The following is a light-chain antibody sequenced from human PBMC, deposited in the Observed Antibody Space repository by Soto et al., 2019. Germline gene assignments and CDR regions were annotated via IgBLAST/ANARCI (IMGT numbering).Light chain of an antibody. CDR3: CSYAGSSNYVV. CDR1: SSDVGSYNL. CDR2: EGS. J-gene: IGLJ2*01. Sequence: QSALTQPASVSGSPGQSITISCTGTSSDVGSYNLVSWYQQHPGKAPKLMIYEGSKRPSGVSNRFSGSKSGNTASVTISGVQAEDEADYYCCSYAGSSNYVVFGGGTKVTVL. V-gene: IGLV2-23*01.